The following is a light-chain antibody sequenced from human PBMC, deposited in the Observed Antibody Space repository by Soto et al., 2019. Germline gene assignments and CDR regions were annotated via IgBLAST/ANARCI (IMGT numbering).Light chain of an antibody. Sequence: QSVLTQPASVSGSPGQSIAISCTGTSSDVGGYNYVSWYQQHPGKAPKLMIYEVSNRPSGVSNRFSGSKSGNTASLTISGLQAEDEADYYCATWDDSVIGVVFGGGTKLTVL. J-gene: IGLJ2*01. CDR3: ATWDDSVIGVV. V-gene: IGLV2-14*01. CDR1: SSDVGGYNY. CDR2: EVS.